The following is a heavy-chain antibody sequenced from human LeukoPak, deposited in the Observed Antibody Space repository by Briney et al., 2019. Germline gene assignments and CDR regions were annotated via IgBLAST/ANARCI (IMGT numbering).Heavy chain of an antibody. Sequence: GGSLRLSCAASGFTFSTYSMNWVRQAPGKGLEWVSSISPSSRYMYYADSVKGRFTISRDNAKNSLYLQMNSLRAEDTAVYFCARQQQQLWYDWGQGTLVTVSS. V-gene: IGHV3-21*01. CDR2: ISPSSRYM. D-gene: IGHD5-18*01. CDR1: GFTFSTYS. J-gene: IGHJ4*02. CDR3: ARQQQQLWYD.